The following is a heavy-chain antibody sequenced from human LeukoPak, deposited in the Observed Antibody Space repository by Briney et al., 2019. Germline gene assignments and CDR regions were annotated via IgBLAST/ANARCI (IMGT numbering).Heavy chain of an antibody. CDR3: ARESGDINWFDP. CDR2: MNPNSGNT. Sequence: ASVKVSCKASGYTFTSYDINWVRQATGQGLEWMGWMNPNSGNTGYAQKFQGRVTMTRNTSISTAYMELRSLRSEDTAVYYCARESGDINWFDPWGQGALVTVSS. CDR1: GYTFTSYD. D-gene: IGHD4-17*01. J-gene: IGHJ5*02. V-gene: IGHV1-8*01.